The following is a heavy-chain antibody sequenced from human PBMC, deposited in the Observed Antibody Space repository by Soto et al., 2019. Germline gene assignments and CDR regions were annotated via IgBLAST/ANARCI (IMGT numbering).Heavy chain of an antibody. Sequence: SETLSLTCTVSGGSISSGGYYWSWIRQHPGKGLEWIGYIYYSGSTYYNPSLKSRVTISVDTSKNQFSLKLSSVTAADTAVYYCARGLFPHCSSTSCYSLSLYWFDPWGQGTLVTVSS. CDR1: GGSISSGGYY. V-gene: IGHV4-31*03. CDR2: IYYSGST. D-gene: IGHD2-2*01. CDR3: ARGLFPHCSSTSCYSLSLYWFDP. J-gene: IGHJ5*02.